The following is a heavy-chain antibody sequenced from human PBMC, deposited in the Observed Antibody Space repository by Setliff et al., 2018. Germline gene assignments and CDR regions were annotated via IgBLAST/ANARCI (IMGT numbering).Heavy chain of an antibody. Sequence: SETLSLTCTVSGGSISSSSYYWGWIRQPPGKGLEWIGSIYYSGSTYYNPSLKSRVTISVDTSKNQFSLMLSSVTAADTAVYYCARVNQYSSVWYNYYYGMDVWGQGTTVTVSS. CDR2: IYYSGST. D-gene: IGHD6-19*01. V-gene: IGHV4-39*07. J-gene: IGHJ6*02. CDR1: GGSISSSSYY. CDR3: ARVNQYSSVWYNYYYGMDV.